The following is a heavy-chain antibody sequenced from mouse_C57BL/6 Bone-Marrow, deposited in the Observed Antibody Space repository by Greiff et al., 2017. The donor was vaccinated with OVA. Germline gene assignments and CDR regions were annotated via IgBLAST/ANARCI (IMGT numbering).Heavy chain of an antibody. CDR3: AKKGPYWYFDV. D-gene: IGHD3-3*01. CDR1: GFSLTSYG. CDR2: IWSGGST. V-gene: IGHV2-4*01. Sequence: VKLMESGPGLVQPSQSLSITCTVSGFSLTSYGVHWVRQPPGKGLEWLGVIWSGGSTDYNAAFISRLSISKDNSKSQVFCKMNSLQADDTAIYYCAKKGPYWYFDVWGTGTTVTVSS. J-gene: IGHJ1*03.